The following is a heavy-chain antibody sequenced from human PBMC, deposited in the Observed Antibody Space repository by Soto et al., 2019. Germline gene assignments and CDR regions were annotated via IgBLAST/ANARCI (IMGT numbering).Heavy chain of an antibody. Sequence: SGPPLVNPTQTLTLTCTFPGFPLSTSGMCVSWIRQPPGKALEWLARIDWDDDKYYSTSLKTRLTISKDTSKNQVVLTMTNMDPVDTATYYCARIRLDYYYDSSGYFDYWGQGTLVNVSS. CDR2: IDWDDDK. V-gene: IGHV2-70*11. J-gene: IGHJ4*02. CDR1: GFPLSTSGMC. D-gene: IGHD3-22*01. CDR3: ARIRLDYYYDSSGYFDY.